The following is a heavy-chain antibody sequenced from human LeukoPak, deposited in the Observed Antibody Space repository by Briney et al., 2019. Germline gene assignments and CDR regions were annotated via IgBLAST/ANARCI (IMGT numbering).Heavy chain of an antibody. CDR1: GFTFSNYW. J-gene: IGHJ3*02. Sequence: GGSLRLSCAASGFTFSNYWRHWVRQAPGMGLVWVSRFNSDADTTNYADSVKGRFTISRDNAKSTLYLQMNTLRAEDTAVYYCARAVAGTRNALEIWGQGTMVTVSS. CDR3: ARAVAGTRNALEI. V-gene: IGHV3-74*01. CDR2: FNSDADTT. D-gene: IGHD6-19*01.